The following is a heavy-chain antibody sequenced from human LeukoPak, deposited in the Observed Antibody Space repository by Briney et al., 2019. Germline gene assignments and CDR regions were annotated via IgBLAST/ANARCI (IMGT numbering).Heavy chain of an antibody. J-gene: IGHJ4*02. D-gene: IGHD3-22*01. CDR3: ATEYNYYDSSGYLDY. CDR2: ISGSGGST. Sequence: GGSLRLSCAASEFTFSSYAMSWVRQAPGKGLEWVSAISGSGGSTYYADSVKGRFTISRDNSKNTLYLQMNSLRAEDTAVYYCATEYNYYDSSGYLDYWGQGTLVTVSS. V-gene: IGHV3-23*01. CDR1: EFTFSSYA.